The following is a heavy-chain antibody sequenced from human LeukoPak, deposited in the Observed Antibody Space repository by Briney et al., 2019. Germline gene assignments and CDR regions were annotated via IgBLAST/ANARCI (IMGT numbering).Heavy chain of an antibody. V-gene: IGHV3-11*01. CDR3: AREGRGYYGDFDY. J-gene: IGHJ4*02. D-gene: IGHD3-22*01. CDR2: IRSDGSTI. CDR1: GFTFSDYD. Sequence: GGSLRLSCSASGFTFSDYDMNWIRQAPGKGLEWVSYIRSDGSTIYDADSVKGRFFISRDNARNSLYLQMNSLRAEDTAVYYCAREGRGYYGDFDYWGQGTLVTVSS.